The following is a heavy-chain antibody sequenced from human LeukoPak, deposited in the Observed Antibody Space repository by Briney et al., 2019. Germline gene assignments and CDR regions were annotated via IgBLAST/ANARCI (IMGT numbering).Heavy chain of an antibody. Sequence: ASVKVSCKASAYTFTSYGISWVRQAPGQGLERVGWISAYNGNTNYAQKLQGRVTMTTDTSTSTAYMELRSLRSDDTAVYYCARLNDFWSGYEGQGGLDYWGQGTLVTVSS. CDR3: ARLNDFWSGYEGQGGLDY. CDR2: ISAYNGNT. V-gene: IGHV1-18*01. D-gene: IGHD3-3*01. CDR1: AYTFTSYG. J-gene: IGHJ4*02.